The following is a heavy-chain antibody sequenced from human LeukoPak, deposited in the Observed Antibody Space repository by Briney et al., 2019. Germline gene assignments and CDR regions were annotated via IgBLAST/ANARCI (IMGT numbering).Heavy chain of an antibody. V-gene: IGHV4-39*07. Sequence: PSETLSLTCTVSGGSISSSSYYWGWIRQPPGKGLEWIGSICYSGSTNYNPSLKSRVTISVDTSKNQFSLKLSSVTAADTAVYYCARSYGLAWGQGTLVTVSS. D-gene: IGHD2-21*01. CDR2: ICYSGST. J-gene: IGHJ5*02. CDR3: ARSYGLA. CDR1: GGSISSSSYY.